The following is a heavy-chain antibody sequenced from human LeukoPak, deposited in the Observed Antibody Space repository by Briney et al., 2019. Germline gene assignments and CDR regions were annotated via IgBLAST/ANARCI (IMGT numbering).Heavy chain of an antibody. CDR3: ARFGVVVHPYYVDY. J-gene: IGHJ4*02. Sequence: ASVKVSCKASGYTFTGYYMHWVRQAPGQGLEWMGWINPNSGGTNYAQKFQGRVTMTRDTSISRAYMELSRLRSDDTAVYYCARFGVVVHPYYVDYWGRGTLVTVSS. CDR2: INPNSGGT. D-gene: IGHD3-22*01. CDR1: GYTFTGYY. V-gene: IGHV1-2*02.